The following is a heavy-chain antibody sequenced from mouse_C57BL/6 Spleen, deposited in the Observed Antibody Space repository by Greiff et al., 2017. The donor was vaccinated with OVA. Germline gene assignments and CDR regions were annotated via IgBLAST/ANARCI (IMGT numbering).Heavy chain of an antibody. V-gene: IGHV1-54*01. Sequence: VQLQQSGAELVRPGTSVKVSCKASGYAFTNYLIEWVKQRPGQGLEWIGVINPGSGGTNYNEKFKGKATLTADKSSSTAYMQLSSLTSEDSAVYFCARENYYGSSYDYWGQGTLVTVSA. CDR2: INPGSGGT. CDR1: GYAFTNYL. J-gene: IGHJ3*01. D-gene: IGHD1-1*01. CDR3: ARENYYGSSYDY.